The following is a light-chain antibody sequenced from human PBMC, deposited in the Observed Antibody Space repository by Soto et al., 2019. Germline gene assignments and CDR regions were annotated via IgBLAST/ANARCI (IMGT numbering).Light chain of an antibody. Sequence: EIVMTQSPATLSVSPGERATLSCRASQSVSSNLAWYQQKPGQAPRLLIYGASTRTTGIPARFSGSGSGTEFTLTISSLQSEDFAVYYCQQYINWPSYNFGQGTKLEIK. CDR2: GAS. CDR1: QSVSSN. CDR3: QQYINWPSYN. J-gene: IGKJ2*01. V-gene: IGKV3-15*01.